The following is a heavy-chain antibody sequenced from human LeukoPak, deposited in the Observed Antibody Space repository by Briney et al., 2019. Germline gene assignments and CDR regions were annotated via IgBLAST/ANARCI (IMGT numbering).Heavy chain of an antibody. D-gene: IGHD2-2*01. V-gene: IGHV1-69*04. J-gene: IGHJ5*02. Sequence: ASVKVSCKTSGGTFSSYAISWVRQAPGQGLEWMGRIIPVLGIANYAQKFQGRVTITADKSTSTAYMELSSLRSEDTAVYYCAREGLNCSSTSCYELSNWFDPWGQGTLVTVSS. CDR1: GGTFSSYA. CDR3: AREGLNCSSTSCYELSNWFDP. CDR2: IIPVLGIA.